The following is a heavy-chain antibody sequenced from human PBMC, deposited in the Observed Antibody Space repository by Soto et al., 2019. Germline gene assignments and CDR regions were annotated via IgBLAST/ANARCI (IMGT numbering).Heavy chain of an antibody. CDR3: ASLGVGATRGYYGMDV. D-gene: IGHD1-26*01. J-gene: IGHJ6*02. CDR2: INHSGST. CDR1: GGSFSGCY. V-gene: IGHV4-34*01. Sequence: PSETLSLTCAVYGGSFSGCYWSWIRQPPGKGLEWIGEINHSGSTNYNPSLKSRVTISVDTSKNQFSLKLSSVTAADTAVYYCASLGVGATRGYYGMDVWGQGTTVTVSS.